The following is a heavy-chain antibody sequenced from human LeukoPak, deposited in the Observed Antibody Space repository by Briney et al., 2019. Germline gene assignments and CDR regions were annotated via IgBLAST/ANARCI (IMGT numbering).Heavy chain of an antibody. Sequence: NPSETLSLTCAVYGGSFSGYYWSWIRQPPGKGLEWIGEINHSGSTNYNPSLKSRVTISVDTSKNQFSLKLSSVTAADTAVYYCARVRVPASRLCWFDPWGQGTLVTVSS. CDR3: ARVRVPASRLCWFDP. V-gene: IGHV4-34*01. D-gene: IGHD2-2*01. J-gene: IGHJ5*02. CDR1: GGSFSGYY. CDR2: INHSGST.